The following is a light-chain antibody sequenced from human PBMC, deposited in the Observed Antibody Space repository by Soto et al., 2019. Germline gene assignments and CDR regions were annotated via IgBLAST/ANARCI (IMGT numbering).Light chain of an antibody. V-gene: IGLV1-40*01. CDR2: GNR. CDR1: SSNIGAGYD. J-gene: IGLJ2*01. Sequence: QAVVTQPPSVSGAPGQRVTISCTGSSSNIGAGYDVHWYRQLPGTAPKVPIYGNRNRPSGVPDRFSGSKSGTSASLAITGLQAEDEADYYCQSYDSSLSGYVVFGGGTKLTVL. CDR3: QSYDSSLSGYVV.